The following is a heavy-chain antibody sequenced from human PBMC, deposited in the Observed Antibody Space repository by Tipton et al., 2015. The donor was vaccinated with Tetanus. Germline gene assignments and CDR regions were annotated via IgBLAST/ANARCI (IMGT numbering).Heavy chain of an antibody. V-gene: IGHV1-69*01. CDR2: IIPMFGTE. D-gene: IGHD4-17*01. Sequence: GAEVKRPGSSVKVSCKASGGTFNSYTITWVRQAPGQGLEWMGGIIPMFGTETYSQDLQGRVSITADESTGTAYMELTNLKSEDTAVYYCARDQNGDFVYWGQGTLVTVSS. CDR1: GGTFNSYT. CDR3: ARDQNGDFVY. J-gene: IGHJ4*02.